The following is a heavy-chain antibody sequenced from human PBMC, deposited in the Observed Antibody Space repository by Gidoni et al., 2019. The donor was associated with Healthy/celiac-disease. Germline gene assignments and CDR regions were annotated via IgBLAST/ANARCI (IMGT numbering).Heavy chain of an antibody. D-gene: IGHD2-2*01. CDR2: ISGSGGST. J-gene: IGHJ4*02. Sequence: EVQLLESGGGLVQPGGSLRLSCAASGFTFSSYAMSWVRQAPGQGLEWVSAISGSGGSTYYADSVKGRFTSSRDNSKNTLYLQMNSLRAEDTAVYYCAKLMNQLLTIDYWGQGTLVTVSS. CDR3: AKLMNQLLTIDY. V-gene: IGHV3-23*01. CDR1: GFTFSSYA.